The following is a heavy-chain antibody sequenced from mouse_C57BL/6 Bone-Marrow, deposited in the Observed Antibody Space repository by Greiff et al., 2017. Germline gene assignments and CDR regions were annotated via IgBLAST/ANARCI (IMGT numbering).Heavy chain of an antibody. CDR2: IYPGSGST. Sequence: QVQLQQPGAELVKPGASVKMSCKASGYTFTSYWITWVKPRPGQGLAWIGDIYPGSGSTNYNEKFKSKATLTVDTSSSTAYMQLSSLTSEDSAVYYCARDGYYAWFAYWGQGTLVTVSA. D-gene: IGHD2-3*01. CDR1: GYTFTSYW. CDR3: ARDGYYAWFAY. V-gene: IGHV1-55*01. J-gene: IGHJ3*01.